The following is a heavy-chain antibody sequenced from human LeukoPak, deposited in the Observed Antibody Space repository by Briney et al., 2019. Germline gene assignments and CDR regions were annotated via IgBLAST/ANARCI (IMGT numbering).Heavy chain of an antibody. J-gene: IGHJ6*03. Sequence: GESLRLSCAASGFTFSYYSMNWVRQTPGKGLEWVSSISSRSSHIDYADSMKGRFTISRDDAKNSLYLQMNSLRVEDTAVYYCARDQGFHFQHMDVWGKGTTVIVSS. CDR3: ARDQGFHFQHMDV. CDR2: ISSRSSHI. V-gene: IGHV3-21*01. D-gene: IGHD2-15*01. CDR1: GFTFSYYS.